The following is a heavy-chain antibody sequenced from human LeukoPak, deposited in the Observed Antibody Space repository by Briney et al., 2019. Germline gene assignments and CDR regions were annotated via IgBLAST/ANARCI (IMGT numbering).Heavy chain of an antibody. V-gene: IGHV3-23*01. CDR1: GFTFSSYG. D-gene: IGHD1-26*01. J-gene: IGHJ4*02. CDR3: AKRREGAFDY. Sequence: GGPLRLSCAASGFTFSSYGMSWVRQAPGKGLDWVSAISGSDSNTYYADSVKGRFTISRDNSKNTLYLQMNSLRAEDTAKYYCAKRREGAFDYWGQGILVTVSS. CDR2: ISGSDSNT.